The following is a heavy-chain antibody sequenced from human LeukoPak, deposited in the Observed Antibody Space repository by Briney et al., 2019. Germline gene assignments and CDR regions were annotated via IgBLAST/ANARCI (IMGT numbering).Heavy chain of an antibody. Sequence: ASVKVSCKASGYTFTSYYMHWVRQAPGQGLEWMGIINPSGGSTSYAQKFQGRVTMTRDTSTSTVYMELSSLRSEDTAVYYCASGSSGWYGRDCFDYWGQGTLVTVSS. D-gene: IGHD6-19*01. J-gene: IGHJ4*02. CDR3: ASGSSGWYGRDCFDY. CDR1: GYTFTSYY. V-gene: IGHV1-46*01. CDR2: INPSGGST.